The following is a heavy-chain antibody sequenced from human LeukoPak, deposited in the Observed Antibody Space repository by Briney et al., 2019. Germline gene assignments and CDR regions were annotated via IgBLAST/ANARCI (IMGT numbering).Heavy chain of an antibody. Sequence: SETLSLTCTVSGGSISSSSYYWGWIRQPPGKGLEWIGSIYYSGSTYYNPSLKSRVTISVDTSKNQFSLKLSSVTAADTAVYYCAREGYSSSWYLKANWFDPWGQGTLVTVSS. J-gene: IGHJ5*02. CDR2: IYYSGST. V-gene: IGHV4-39*07. CDR3: AREGYSSSWYLKANWFDP. CDR1: GGSISSSSYY. D-gene: IGHD6-13*01.